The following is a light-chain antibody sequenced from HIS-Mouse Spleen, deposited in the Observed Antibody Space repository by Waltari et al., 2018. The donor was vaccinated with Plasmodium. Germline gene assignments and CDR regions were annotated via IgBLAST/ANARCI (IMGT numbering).Light chain of an antibody. CDR1: ALPKKY. CDR2: EDS. J-gene: IGLJ3*02. Sequence: SYELTQPPSVSVSPGQTARINCSGDALPKKYDSWYQQKSGQAPVLVIYEDSKRPSGIPERFSGSSSGTMATLTISGAQVEDEADYYCYSTDSSGNHRVFGGGTKLTVL. CDR3: YSTDSSGNHRV. V-gene: IGLV3-10*01.